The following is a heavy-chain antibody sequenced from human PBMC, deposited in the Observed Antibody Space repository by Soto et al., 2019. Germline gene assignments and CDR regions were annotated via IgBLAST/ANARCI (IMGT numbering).Heavy chain of an antibody. D-gene: IGHD1-1*01. CDR2: VYSDGTT. Sequence: EVQMVESGGDLVQPGGSLRLSCAASGFIVSSTYLSWVRRAPGKGLEWVSIVYSDGTTYYADSVKGRFTISRDDSKDTLFLEMSRLRAEDTAVYYCATVQVTTVTTGRVFDYWGQGTLVTVSS. J-gene: IGHJ4*02. V-gene: IGHV3-66*01. CDR1: GFIVSSTY. CDR3: ATVQVTTVTTGRVFDY.